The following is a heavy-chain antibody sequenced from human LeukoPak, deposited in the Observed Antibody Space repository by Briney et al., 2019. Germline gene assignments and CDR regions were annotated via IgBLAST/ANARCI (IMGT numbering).Heavy chain of an antibody. D-gene: IGHD6-19*01. CDR2: IYSGGST. J-gene: IGHJ3*02. Sequence: GGSLRLSCAASGFTVSSNYMSWVRQAPGKGLEWVSVIYSGGSTYYADSVKGRFTISRDNSKNTLYLQMNSLRAEDTAVYYCARAAAVADAFDIWGQGTMVTVSS. CDR3: ARAAAVADAFDI. CDR1: GFTVSSNY. V-gene: IGHV3-53*01.